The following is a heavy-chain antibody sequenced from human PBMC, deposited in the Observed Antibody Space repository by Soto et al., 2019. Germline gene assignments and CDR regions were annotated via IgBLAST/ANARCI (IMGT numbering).Heavy chain of an antibody. D-gene: IGHD1-7*01. Sequence: QVQVKGSGPGLVKPSETLSLTCTVSGGSITDYSWSWIRQSAGKGLEWLGRISINGNSHYHPSLRSRVTMSIETSKNQFSLNLRSVTAADSAVYYCARESGDNWTYEVGWGQGTLVTVSS. CDR3: ARESGDNWTYEVG. CDR2: ISINGNS. V-gene: IGHV4-4*07. J-gene: IGHJ4*02. CDR1: GGSITDYS.